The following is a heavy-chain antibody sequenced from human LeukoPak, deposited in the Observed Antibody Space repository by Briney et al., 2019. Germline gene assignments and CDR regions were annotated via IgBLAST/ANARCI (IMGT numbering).Heavy chain of an antibody. D-gene: IGHD3-22*01. J-gene: IGHJ4*02. CDR3: ARESDDSSGYCFDH. CDR2: INSDGSST. CDR1: GFTFSSYW. V-gene: IGHV3-74*01. Sequence: PGGSLRLSCAASGFTFSSYWMHWVRQAPGKGLVWVSRINSDGSSTSYADSVKGRFTISRDNAKNTLYLQMNSLRAEDTAVYYCARESDDSSGYCFDHWGQGTLVTVSS.